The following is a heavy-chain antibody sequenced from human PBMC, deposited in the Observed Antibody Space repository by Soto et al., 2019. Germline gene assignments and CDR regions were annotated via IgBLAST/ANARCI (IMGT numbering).Heavy chain of an antibody. CDR3: ARETLTFGSALDV. J-gene: IGHJ6*02. Sequence: GGSLRLSCAASGFRFDDYNMYWVRQAPGKGLEWVSLITWNGANSYYADSVKGRFTISRDGTTKSLSLQMTSLKREDTGLYFCARETLTFGSALDVWGQGTTVTVSS. D-gene: IGHD3-3*01. V-gene: IGHV3-43*01. CDR1: GFRFDDYN. CDR2: ITWNGANS.